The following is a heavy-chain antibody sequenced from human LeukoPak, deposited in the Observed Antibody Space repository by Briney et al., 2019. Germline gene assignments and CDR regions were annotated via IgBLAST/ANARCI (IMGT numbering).Heavy chain of an antibody. V-gene: IGHV4-61*01. CDR1: GGSVSSGSYY. CDR2: IYYSGST. D-gene: IGHD5-18*01. CDR3: ARDTPDTARGYYYYGMDV. J-gene: IGHJ6*02. Sequence: SETLSLTCTVSGGSVSSGSYYWSWIRQPPGKGLEWIGYIYYSGSTNYNPSLKSRVTISVDTSKNQFSLKLSSVTAADTAVYYCARDTPDTARGYYYYGMDVWGQGTTVTVSS.